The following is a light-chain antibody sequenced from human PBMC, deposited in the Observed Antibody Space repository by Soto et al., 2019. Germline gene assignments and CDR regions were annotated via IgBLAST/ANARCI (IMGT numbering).Light chain of an antibody. CDR3: QQFDSVPGT. CDR1: QDITNY. Sequence: IQMTQSPSSLSASVGDRVTITCQASQDITNYLIWYQQKPGKAPKVLIYDASSLGTGVSSRFSGSGSGTHFTLTISSLQPEDIATYYCQQFDSVPGTFGQGTKLEIK. J-gene: IGKJ2*02. V-gene: IGKV1-33*01. CDR2: DAS.